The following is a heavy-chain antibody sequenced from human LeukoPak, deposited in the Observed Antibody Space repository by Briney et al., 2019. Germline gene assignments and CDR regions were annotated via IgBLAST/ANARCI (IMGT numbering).Heavy chain of an antibody. V-gene: IGHV1-69*06. J-gene: IGHJ6*04. CDR1: GGTFSSYA. CDR2: IIPIFGTA. D-gene: IGHD3-9*01. Sequence: SVKVSCKASGGTFSSYAISWVRQAPGQGLEWMGGIIPIFGTANYAQKFQGRVTITADKSTSTAYMELSSLRSEDTAVYYCASGLVYDILTGYYKGVLYYYYYGMDVWGKGTTVTVSS. CDR3: ASGLVYDILTGYYKGVLYYYYYGMDV.